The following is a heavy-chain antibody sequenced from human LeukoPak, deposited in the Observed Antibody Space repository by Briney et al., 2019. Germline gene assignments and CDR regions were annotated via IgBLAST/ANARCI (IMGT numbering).Heavy chain of an antibody. J-gene: IGHJ4*02. D-gene: IGHD3-3*01. Sequence: GWALRLSCAASLFTFSKYNMNWVRQAPGKGLEWVLYIICSSSNIHYADSVKGRSTISRDTARNSLYLQMNSVRAENTAVYYCARDFLEDGYWGWGTLVTVSS. CDR3: ARDFLEDGY. CDR2: IICSSSNI. V-gene: IGHV3-48*01. CDR1: LFTFSKYN.